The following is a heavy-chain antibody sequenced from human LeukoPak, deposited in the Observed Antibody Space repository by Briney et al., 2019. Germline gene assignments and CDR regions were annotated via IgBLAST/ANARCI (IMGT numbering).Heavy chain of an antibody. CDR2: ISAYGNT. CDR1: VYTFTING. D-gene: IGHD6-25*01. V-gene: IGHV1-18*01. CDR3: ARWKRGYYFDF. J-gene: IGHJ4*02. Sequence: ASVKVSCKTSVYTFTINGISWVRQAPGQGLEWMGLISAYGNTNYAQNLQGRVTMTTDTSTSTAYMELRSLRSDDTAVYYCARWKRGYYFDFWGQGTLVTVSS.